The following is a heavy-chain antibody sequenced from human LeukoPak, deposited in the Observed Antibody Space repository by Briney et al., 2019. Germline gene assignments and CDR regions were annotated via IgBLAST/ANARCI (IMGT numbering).Heavy chain of an antibody. Sequence: GRSLRLSCADSGFTFRSYAMHGVRQAPGKGLKWVAVTSYDGSKKYYADSVKGRFTISRDNSKNTLYLQMSSLRVEDTFFFFKQKTAYEILTGSAFDYWGQGTLVTVSS. V-gene: IGHV3-30*04. CDR3: QKTAYEILTGSAFDY. J-gene: IGHJ4*02. D-gene: IGHD3-9*01. CDR2: TSYDGSKK. CDR1: GFTFRSYA.